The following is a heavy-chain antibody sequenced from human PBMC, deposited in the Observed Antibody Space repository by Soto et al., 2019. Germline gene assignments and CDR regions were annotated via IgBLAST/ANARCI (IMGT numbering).Heavy chain of an antibody. CDR1: GYTFNYQH. V-gene: IGHV1-46*02. CDR3: AREAYSTSWYYFDF. D-gene: IGHD6-13*01. J-gene: IGHJ4*02. CDR2: INPNGGGT. Sequence: ASVKVSCKASGYTFNYQHLHWVRQAPGQGLEWMGIINPNGGGTRYAQKFQGRVTMTRDTSTSTVFMELDSLTSDDTAVYFCAREAYSTSWYYFDFWGQGTLVTVSS.